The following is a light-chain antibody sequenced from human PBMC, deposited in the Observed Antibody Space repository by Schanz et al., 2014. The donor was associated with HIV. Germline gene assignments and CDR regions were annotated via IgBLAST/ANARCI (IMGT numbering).Light chain of an antibody. Sequence: IVLTQSPGTLSLSPGERGTLSCRASQSISSSLLAWYQKKPGQAPRLLIFGASNRATGIPDRFSGGVSGADFTLTISRLEPEDFPVYYCQQYGSSFGPGTKVDIK. V-gene: IGKV3-20*01. J-gene: IGKJ3*01. CDR1: QSISSSL. CDR2: GAS. CDR3: QQYGSS.